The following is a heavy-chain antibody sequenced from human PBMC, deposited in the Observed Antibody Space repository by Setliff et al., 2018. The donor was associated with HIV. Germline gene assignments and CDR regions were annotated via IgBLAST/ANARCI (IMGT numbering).Heavy chain of an antibody. Sequence: PGGSLRLSCAASGFTFSSYAMSWVRQAPGKGLEWVTTIRGSGGAIHYADSVKGRFTISRDNSKNTVHLQMNSLRAEDTAVYYCANDQWDCWGQGTLVTVSS. D-gene: IGHD6-19*01. CDR2: IRGSGGAI. CDR1: GFTFSSYA. J-gene: IGHJ4*02. CDR3: ANDQWDC. V-gene: IGHV3-23*01.